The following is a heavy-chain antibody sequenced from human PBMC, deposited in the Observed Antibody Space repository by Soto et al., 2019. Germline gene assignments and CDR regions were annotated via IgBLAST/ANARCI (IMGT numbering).Heavy chain of an antibody. CDR1: EFSFASFA. CDR2: ISGSDGKT. V-gene: IGHV3-23*01. Sequence: LRLSCTTSEFSFASFAMTWVRQAPGKGLEWVATISGSDGKTYYADSVKGRFSISRDTSRNTLYLQMNSLRADDTAIYYCAKWSYLDYWGQGTRVTVSS. CDR3: AKWSYLDY. J-gene: IGHJ4*02. D-gene: IGHD3-3*01.